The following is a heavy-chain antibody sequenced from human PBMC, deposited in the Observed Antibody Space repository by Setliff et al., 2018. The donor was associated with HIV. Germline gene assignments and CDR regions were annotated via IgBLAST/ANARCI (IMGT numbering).Heavy chain of an antibody. CDR3: ARSKTFYDFWGGYYTHGAFKI. V-gene: IGHV4-34*01. CDR1: GESFNDYY. Sequence: SETLSLTCAVYGESFNDYYWSWIRLPPGKGLEWIGEINHYGSGNYNPSLKSRVTISVDTSKNQFSLRLTSVTAADTAVYYCARSKTFYDFWGGYYTHGAFKIWGLGTMVTVSS. CDR2: INHYGSG. J-gene: IGHJ3*02. D-gene: IGHD3-3*01.